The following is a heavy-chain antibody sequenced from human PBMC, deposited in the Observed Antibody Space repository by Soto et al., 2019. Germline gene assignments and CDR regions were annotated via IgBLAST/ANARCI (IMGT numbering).Heavy chain of an antibody. CDR2: ISYDGSNK. CDR1: GFTFSSYG. J-gene: IGHJ5*02. Sequence: SLRLSCAASGFTFSSYGMHWVRQAPGKGLEWVAVISYDGSNKYYADSVKGRFTISRDNSKNTLYLQMNSLRAEDTAVYYCASVSDYYDSSGYPNFDPWGQGTLVTVSS. D-gene: IGHD3-22*01. CDR3: ASVSDYYDSSGYPNFDP. V-gene: IGHV3-30*03.